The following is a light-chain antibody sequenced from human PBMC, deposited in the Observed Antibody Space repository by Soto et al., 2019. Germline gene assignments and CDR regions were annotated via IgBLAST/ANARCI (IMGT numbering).Light chain of an antibody. CDR3: QPYNSYSST. V-gene: IGKV1-5*03. CDR2: KAS. Sequence: DIQMTQSPSTLSASVGDRVTITCRASQSISVWLAWYQQKAGKAPNLLIYKASRLERGVPSRVSGSGSETEFTLPISGLQPGDSATYYSQPYNSYSSTFGQRAKLEVK. J-gene: IGKJ1*01. CDR1: QSISVW.